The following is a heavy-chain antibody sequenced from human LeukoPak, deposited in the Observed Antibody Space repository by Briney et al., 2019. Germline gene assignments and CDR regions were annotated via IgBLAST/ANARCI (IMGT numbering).Heavy chain of an antibody. Sequence: PSETLSLTCTVSGGSISSSSYYWGWIRQPPGKGLEWIGSIYYSGSTYCNPSLKSRVTISVDTSKNQFSLKLSSVTAADTAVYYCASEDSSGWYTGGDYWGQGTLVTVSS. CDR1: GGSISSSSYY. V-gene: IGHV4-39*01. D-gene: IGHD6-19*01. CDR2: IYYSGST. J-gene: IGHJ4*02. CDR3: ASEDSSGWYTGGDY.